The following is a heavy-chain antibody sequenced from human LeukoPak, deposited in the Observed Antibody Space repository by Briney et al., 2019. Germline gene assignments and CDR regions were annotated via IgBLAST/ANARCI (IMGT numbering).Heavy chain of an antibody. CDR1: GGSFSGYY. D-gene: IGHD3-3*01. J-gene: IGHJ4*02. CDR3: ALKNGYYDFWSGYSSGFDY. Sequence: SETLSLTCAVYGGSFSGYYWSWIRQPPGKGLEWIGEINHSGSTNYNPSLKSRVTISVDTSKNQFSLKLSSVTAVDTAVYYCALKNGYYDFWSGYSSGFDYWGQGTLVTVSS. CDR2: INHSGST. V-gene: IGHV4-34*01.